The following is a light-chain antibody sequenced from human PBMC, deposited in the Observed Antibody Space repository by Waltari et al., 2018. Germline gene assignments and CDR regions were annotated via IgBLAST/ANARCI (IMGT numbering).Light chain of an antibody. CDR1: QSVLYSSNNKNY. CDR2: WAS. V-gene: IGKV4-1*01. Sequence: DIVMTQSPDSLAVSLGERATINCKSSQSVLYSSNNKNYLAWYQQKPGQPPKLLIYWASTRESVVPDRFSGSGSGTDFTLTISSLQAEDVAVYYCQQCYSTPWTFGQGTKVEIK. J-gene: IGKJ1*01. CDR3: QQCYSTPWT.